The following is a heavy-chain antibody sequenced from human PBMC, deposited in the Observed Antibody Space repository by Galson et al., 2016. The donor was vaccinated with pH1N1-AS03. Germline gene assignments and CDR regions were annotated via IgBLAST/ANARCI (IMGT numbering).Heavy chain of an antibody. V-gene: IGHV1-46*01. Sequence: SVKVSCKASGGSFSTYAITWMRQAPGQGPEWMGVIDPSIGSTTYAQKFQGRVTMTRDTATTTAYMELSSLRSDDTAVYYCATYGSGSRGGFDYWGQGALITVSS. CDR2: IDPSIGST. CDR1: GGSFSTYA. CDR3: ATYGSGSRGGFDY. J-gene: IGHJ4*02. D-gene: IGHD3-10*01.